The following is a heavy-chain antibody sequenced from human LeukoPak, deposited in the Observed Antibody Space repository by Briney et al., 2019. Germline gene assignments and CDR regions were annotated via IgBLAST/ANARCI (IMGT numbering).Heavy chain of an antibody. CDR3: ARGGPGSRGWNRFDY. Sequence: GGSLRLSCAASGFTFDSYWMHWVRQAPGKGLVWVSRSNADGNGVSYADSVKGRFTISRDNAKNSLYLQMNSLRAEDTAVYYCARGGPGSRGWNRFDYWGQGTLVTVS. J-gene: IGHJ4*02. CDR2: SNADGNGV. CDR1: GFTFDSYW. V-gene: IGHV3-74*01. D-gene: IGHD1-1*01.